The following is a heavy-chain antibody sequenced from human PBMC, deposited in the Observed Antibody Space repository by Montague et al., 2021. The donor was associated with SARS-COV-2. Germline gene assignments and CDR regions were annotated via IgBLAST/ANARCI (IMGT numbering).Heavy chain of an antibody. J-gene: IGHJ4*02. CDR2: IHYSGST. CDR3: ARHSRRVCETTRLDY. Sequence: TLSLTCTVSGGSISSGSYYWGWIRQHPGMGLEWIGCIHYSGSTFYNPSLKSRVTISVDTSKNQFSLKLSCVTAEDTTVYYCARHSRRVCETTRLDYWGQGTLVTVSS. CDR1: GGSISSGSYY. V-gene: IGHV4-31*03. D-gene: IGHD3-22*01.